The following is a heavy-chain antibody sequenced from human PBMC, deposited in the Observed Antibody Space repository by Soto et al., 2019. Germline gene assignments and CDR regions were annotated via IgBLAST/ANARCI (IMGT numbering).Heavy chain of an antibody. CDR2: INHSGSA. CDR1: GESFSGHI. J-gene: IGHJ4*02. D-gene: IGHD6-19*01. V-gene: IGHV4-34*01. Sequence: QVQLQQSGAGLLKPSETLSLTCAVYGESFSGHIWTWIRQTPGKGLQWIGQINHSGSASYNPSLKRRVNISVHTSNSQFSLELSSVTAADTAVYYCARGLITGSHYSGGWYYFDSWGQGTQVTVSS. CDR3: ARGLITGSHYSGGWYYFDS.